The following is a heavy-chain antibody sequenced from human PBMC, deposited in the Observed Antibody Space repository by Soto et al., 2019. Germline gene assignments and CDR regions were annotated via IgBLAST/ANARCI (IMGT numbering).Heavy chain of an antibody. D-gene: IGHD2-2*01. J-gene: IGHJ2*01. CDR3: ARDLPLLVPAADKRGHGYFDL. CDR1: GGTFSSYA. Sequence: QVQLVQSGAEVKKPGSSVKVSCKASGGTFSSYAISWVRQAPGQGLEWMGGIIPIFGTANYAQKFQGRVTITADESTSTAYMELSSRRSEDTAVYYCARDLPLLVPAADKRGHGYFDLWGRGTLVTVSS. CDR2: IIPIFGTA. V-gene: IGHV1-69*12.